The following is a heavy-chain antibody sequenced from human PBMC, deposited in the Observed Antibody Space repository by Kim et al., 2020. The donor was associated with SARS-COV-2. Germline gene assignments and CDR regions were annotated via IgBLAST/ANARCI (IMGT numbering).Heavy chain of an antibody. J-gene: IGHJ4*02. CDR3: ITLARGTKPFEY. V-gene: IGHV3-48*02. D-gene: IGHD3-10*01. CDR1: GFTFSSYS. CDR2: ITSDSSTM. Sequence: GGSLRLSCAAPGFTFSSYSMNWVRQAPGKGLEWISYITSDSSTMYYADSVKGRFTSSRDNAKNSLYLQMNSLRYEDTAVYYCITLARGTKPFEYWGQGTLVTVSS.